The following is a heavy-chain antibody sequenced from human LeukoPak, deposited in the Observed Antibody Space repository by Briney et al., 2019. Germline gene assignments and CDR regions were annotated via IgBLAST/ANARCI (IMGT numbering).Heavy chain of an antibody. D-gene: IGHD3-22*01. J-gene: IGHJ6*03. CDR1: GGSISTSSYY. CDR3: AREAEGYDSSGYYYDPAAHYYYYYMDV. Sequence: SETLSLTCTVSGGSISTSSYYWSWIRQPPGKGLEWIGEINHSGSTNYNPSLKSRVTISVDTSKNQFSLKLSSVTAADTAVYYCAREAEGYDSSGYYYDPAAHYYYYYMDVWGKGTTVTVSS. V-gene: IGHV4-39*07. CDR2: INHSGST.